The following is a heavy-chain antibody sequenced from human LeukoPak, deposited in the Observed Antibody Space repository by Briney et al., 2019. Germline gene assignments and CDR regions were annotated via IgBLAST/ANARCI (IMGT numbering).Heavy chain of an antibody. J-gene: IGHJ6*03. V-gene: IGHV4-39*07. CDR3: ARERSIAARPYYMDV. Sequence: PSETLSLTCTVSGGSISSNYYYWGWIRQPPGKGLEWIENIYYSGSTYYNPSLRSRVTISVDTSKNQFSLKLSSVTAADTAVYYCARERSIAARPYYMDVWGKGTTVTVSS. D-gene: IGHD6-6*01. CDR1: GGSISSNYYY. CDR2: IYYSGST.